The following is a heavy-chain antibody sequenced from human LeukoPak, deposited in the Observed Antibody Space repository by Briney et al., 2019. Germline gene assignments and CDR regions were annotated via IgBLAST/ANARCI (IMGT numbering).Heavy chain of an antibody. CDR2: ISGSGDTT. Sequence: GGSLRLSCAASGFTFSTSPMSWVRQAPGKGLEWVSAISGSGDTTYYADSVKGRFTISRDNSKNTLYLQMNSLTAEDTALYYCAKDHGIWGQGTLVTVSS. J-gene: IGHJ4*02. CDR1: GFTFSTSP. V-gene: IGHV3-23*01. CDR3: AKDHGI.